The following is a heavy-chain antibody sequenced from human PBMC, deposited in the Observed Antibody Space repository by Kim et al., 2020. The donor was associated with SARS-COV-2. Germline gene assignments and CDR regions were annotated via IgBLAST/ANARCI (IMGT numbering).Heavy chain of an antibody. Sequence: RYRTSLKSRLTITKDTSKNQVVLTMTNMDPVDTATYYCAHSSAGLHYFDYWGQGTLVTVSS. CDR3: AHSSAGLHYFDY. D-gene: IGHD5-12*01. J-gene: IGHJ4*02. V-gene: IGHV2-5*01.